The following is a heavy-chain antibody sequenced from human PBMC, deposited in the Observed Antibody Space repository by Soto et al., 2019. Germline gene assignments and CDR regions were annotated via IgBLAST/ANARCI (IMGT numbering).Heavy chain of an antibody. CDR2: ISGSGGST. Sequence: EAQLLESGGGSAQPGGSLRLSCAASGFTFSTFAMSWVRQAPGKGLEWVSAISGSGGSTYYADSVKGRFTISRDRSKNTLYLQMNSLRAEDTAVYYCAKDMGAVMDWYFDLWGRGTLVAVSS. V-gene: IGHV3-23*01. CDR1: GFTFSTFA. D-gene: IGHD2-21*01. J-gene: IGHJ2*01. CDR3: AKDMGAVMDWYFDL.